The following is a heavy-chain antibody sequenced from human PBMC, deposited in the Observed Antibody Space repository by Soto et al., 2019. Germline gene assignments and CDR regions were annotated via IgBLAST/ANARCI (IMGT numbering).Heavy chain of an antibody. J-gene: IGHJ4*02. CDR3: ARESRYCSGGSCYFLPGIDY. CDR2: IIPIFGTA. D-gene: IGHD2-15*01. V-gene: IGHV1-69*12. CDR1: GGTFSSYA. Sequence: QVQLVQSGAEVKKPGSSVKVSYKASGGTFSSYAISWVRQAPGQGLEWMGGIIPIFGTANYAQKFQGRVTIIADESTSTAYMELSSLRSEDTAVYYCARESRYCSGGSCYFLPGIDYWGQGTLVTVSS.